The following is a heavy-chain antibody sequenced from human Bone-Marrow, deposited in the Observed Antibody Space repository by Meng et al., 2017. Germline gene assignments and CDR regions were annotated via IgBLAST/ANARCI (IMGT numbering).Heavy chain of an antibody. Sequence: EVQLVESGGGLIHPGGSLRVSCAVSGFIVRSNYISWVRQAPGKGLEWVSAILNDGSTYYTGSVRGRFTMSRDTSTNTVYLQMNSLRPEDTARYYCARLENYGLTYWGQGALVTVSS. D-gene: IGHD1-7*01. CDR2: ILNDGST. CDR1: GFIVRSNY. J-gene: IGHJ4*02. CDR3: ARLENYGLTY. V-gene: IGHV3-53*01.